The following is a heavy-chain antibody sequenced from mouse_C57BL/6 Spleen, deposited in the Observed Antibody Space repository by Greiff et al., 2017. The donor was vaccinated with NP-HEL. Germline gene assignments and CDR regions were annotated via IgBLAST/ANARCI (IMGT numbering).Heavy chain of an antibody. CDR3: AGTQATHYFDY. Sequence: EVQLQQSGAELVKPGASVKLSCTASGFNIKDYYMHWVKQRTEQGLEWIGRIDPEDGETKYAPKFKGKATITADTSSNSAYLQLSSLTSVDTAVYYYAGTQATHYFDYWGQGTTLTVSS. V-gene: IGHV14-2*01. CDR2: IDPEDGET. CDR1: GFNIKDYY. J-gene: IGHJ2*01. D-gene: IGHD3-2*02.